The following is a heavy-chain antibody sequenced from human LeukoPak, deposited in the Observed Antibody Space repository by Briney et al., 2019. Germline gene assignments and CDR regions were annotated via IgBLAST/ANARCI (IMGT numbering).Heavy chain of an antibody. Sequence: GGSLRLSCAASGFTFSSYSMNWVRQAPGKGLEWVSSISSSSYIYYADSVKGRFTISRDNAKNSLYLQMSSLRAEDTAVYYCARLGIAAAGVPFDYWGQGTLVTVSS. V-gene: IGHV3-21*01. D-gene: IGHD6-13*01. CDR1: GFTFSSYS. J-gene: IGHJ4*02. CDR2: ISSSSYI. CDR3: ARLGIAAAGVPFDY.